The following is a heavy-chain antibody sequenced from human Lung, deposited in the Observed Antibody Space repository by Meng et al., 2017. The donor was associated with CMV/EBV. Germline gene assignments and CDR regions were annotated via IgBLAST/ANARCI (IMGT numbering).Heavy chain of an antibody. D-gene: IGHD1-14*01. CDR2: INPKSGGT. V-gene: IGHV1-2*02. CDR1: GYTFIDYY. CDR3: TSAPGDY. Sequence: ASVKVSCKASGYTFIDYYMHWVRQAPGQGLEWVGWINPKSGGTHYAQSFQGRVTITRDTSINTVYMEISSLKSDDTAVYYCTSAPGDYWGQRTLVTVSS. J-gene: IGHJ4*03.